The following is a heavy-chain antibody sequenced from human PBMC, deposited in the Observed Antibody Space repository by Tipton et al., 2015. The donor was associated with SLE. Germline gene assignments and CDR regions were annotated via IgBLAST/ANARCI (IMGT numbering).Heavy chain of an antibody. CDR3: AKDSRASDEDSSV. CDR1: GFTFGTYA. V-gene: IGHV3-23*03. J-gene: IGHJ4*02. CDR2: IYRGGST. D-gene: IGHD2-15*01. Sequence: SLRLSCAASGFTFGTYAMFWVRQAPGKGLEWVSTIYRGGSTYYADSVKGRFTISRDNSKDTLYLQMNSLGPEDTALYYCAKDSRASDEDSSVWGQGTLVTVSS.